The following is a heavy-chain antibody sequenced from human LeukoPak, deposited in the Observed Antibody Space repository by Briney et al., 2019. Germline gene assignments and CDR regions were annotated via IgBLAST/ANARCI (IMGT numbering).Heavy chain of an antibody. CDR1: GFTFSDYY. D-gene: IGHD2-2*01. CDR3: ASHIVVVPAACDY. J-gene: IGHJ4*02. Sequence: PGGSLRLSCAASGFTFSDYYMSWIRQAPGKGLEWVSYMSSSGSTIYYADSVKGRFTISRDNAKNSLYLQMNSLRAEDTAVYYCASHIVVVPAACDYWGQGTRVTVS. V-gene: IGHV3-11*01. CDR2: MSSSGSTI.